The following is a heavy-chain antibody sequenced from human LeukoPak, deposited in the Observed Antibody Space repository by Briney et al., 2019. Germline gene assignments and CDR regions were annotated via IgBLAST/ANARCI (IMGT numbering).Heavy chain of an antibody. J-gene: IGHJ4*02. V-gene: IGHV3-7*01. D-gene: IGHD6-19*01. CDR2: IKQDGSEK. Sequence: GGSLRPSCAASGFTFSCFWMSWVRQAPGKGLEWVANIKQDGSEKYYVDSVKGRFTISRDNAKNSLYLQMNSLRAEDTAVYYCARVGGSGWYFSRNYFDYWGQGTLVTVSS. CDR1: GFTFSCFW. CDR3: ARVGGSGWYFSRNYFDY.